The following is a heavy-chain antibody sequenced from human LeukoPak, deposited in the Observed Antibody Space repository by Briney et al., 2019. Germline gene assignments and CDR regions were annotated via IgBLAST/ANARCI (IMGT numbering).Heavy chain of an antibody. V-gene: IGHV3-21*01. CDR2: ISSASSYI. J-gene: IGHJ4*02. CDR3: GRLWFGELYLPFDY. Sequence: GGSLRLSCAASGFTFSTYTMNWVRQAPGKGLEWVSSISSASSYIYYADSLKGRFTISRDNANNSLYLQMNSLRAEDTAVYYCGRLWFGELYLPFDYWGQGTLVTVSS. D-gene: IGHD3-10*01. CDR1: GFTFSTYT.